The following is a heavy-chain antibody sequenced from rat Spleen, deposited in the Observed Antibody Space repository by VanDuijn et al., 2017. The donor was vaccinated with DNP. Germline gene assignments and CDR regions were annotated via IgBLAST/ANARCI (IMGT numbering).Heavy chain of an antibody. CDR2: MRYNGDT. Sequence: QVQLKESGPGLVQPSQTLSLTCTVSGFSLTGYSVYWVRQPSGKGLEWMGRMRYNGDTSYNSALKSRLSISRDTSKNQVFLKMNSLQTDDTGTYYCTRDGGAPYYFDYWGQGVMVTVSS. J-gene: IGHJ2*01. V-gene: IGHV2-8*01. D-gene: IGHD5-1*01. CDR1: GFSLTGYS. CDR3: TRDGGAPYYFDY.